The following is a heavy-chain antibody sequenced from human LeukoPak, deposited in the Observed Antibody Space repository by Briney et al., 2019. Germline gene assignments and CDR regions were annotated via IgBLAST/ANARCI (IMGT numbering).Heavy chain of an antibody. CDR3: AKSQSHFVVVVAAITPDY. CDR2: ISTSGRT. J-gene: IGHJ4*02. Sequence: SETLSLTCTVSGGSISSGTYYWTWIRQPAGKGLEWIGRISTSGRTNFNPSLKSRVTISIDTSKNQFSLKLSSVTAADTAVYYCAKSQSHFVVVVAAITPDYWGQGTLVTVSS. V-gene: IGHV4-61*02. CDR1: GGSISSGTYY. D-gene: IGHD2-15*01.